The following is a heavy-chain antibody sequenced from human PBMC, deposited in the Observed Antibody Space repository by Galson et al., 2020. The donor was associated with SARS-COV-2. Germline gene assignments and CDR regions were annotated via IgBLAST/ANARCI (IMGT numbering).Heavy chain of an antibody. CDR3: ARRGYYYDSSGPGRNDAFDI. CDR2: IYYSGST. D-gene: IGHD3-22*01. V-gene: IGHV4-59*08. Sequence: ETSETLSLTCTVSGGSISSYYWSWIRQPPGKGLEWIGYIYYSGSTNYNPSLKSRVTISVDTSKNQFSLKLSSVTAADTAVYYCARRGYYYDSSGPGRNDAFDIWCQGTMVTVSS. CDR1: GGSISSYY. J-gene: IGHJ3*02.